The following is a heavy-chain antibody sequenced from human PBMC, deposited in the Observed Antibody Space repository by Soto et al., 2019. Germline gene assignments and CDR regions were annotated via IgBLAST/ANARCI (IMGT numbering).Heavy chain of an antibody. CDR3: ARHASRGYSSSWYFED. CDR1: GGSVSSSSYY. CDR2: TYYSAGT. V-gene: IGHV4-39*01. Sequence: PSETLSLTCNVSGGSVSSSSYYWGWIRQAPGKGLEWIVSTYYSAGTYYNPSLKSRVTTSMDASKNQFSLTVTSVTAADTAISYCARHASRGYSSSWYFEDWGQGTPVTVSS. D-gene: IGHD6-13*01. J-gene: IGHJ4*02.